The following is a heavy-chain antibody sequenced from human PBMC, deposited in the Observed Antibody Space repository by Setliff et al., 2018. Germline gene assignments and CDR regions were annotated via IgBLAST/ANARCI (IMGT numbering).Heavy chain of an antibody. CDR3: ARGQSDYYDSSGYYYDY. CDR1: GGSISSYY. J-gene: IGHJ4*02. V-gene: IGHV4-59*08. Sequence: PSETLSLTCTVSGGSISSYYWSWIRQPPGKGLEWIGYIYYSGSTNYNPSLKSRVTISVDTSKNQFSLKLSSVTAADTAVYYCARGQSDYYDSSGYYYDYWGQGTLVTVSS. D-gene: IGHD3-22*01. CDR2: IYYSGST.